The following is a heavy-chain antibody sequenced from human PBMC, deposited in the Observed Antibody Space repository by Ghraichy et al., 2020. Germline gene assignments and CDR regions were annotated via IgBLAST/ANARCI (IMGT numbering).Heavy chain of an antibody. CDR1: GFTLSNNY. CDR2: IKSDGWNI. J-gene: IGHJ3*02. Sequence: GGSLRLSCAASGFTLSNNYMHWVRQAPGKGLVWVSLIKSDGWNIMFADSVKGRFTISRDNAKNTLYLQMNSLRAEDTAVYYCVREADDFDIWGQGTVVTVSS. CDR3: VREADDFDI. V-gene: IGHV3-74*03.